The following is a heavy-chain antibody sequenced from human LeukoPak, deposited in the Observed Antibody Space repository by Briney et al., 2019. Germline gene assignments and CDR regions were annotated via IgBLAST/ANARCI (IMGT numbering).Heavy chain of an antibody. CDR3: AKGQLVDYGMDV. CDR2: TSYNGSHI. V-gene: IGHV3-30*04. J-gene: IGHJ6*02. Sequence: GRSLRLSCAASGFTFSHYSMHWVRQAPGKGLEWVAVTSYNGSHIYYADSVKGRFTISRDTSKNTLYLQMNSLRAEDTAVYYCAKGQLVDYGMDVWGQGTTVTVS. D-gene: IGHD6-13*01. CDR1: GFTFSHYS.